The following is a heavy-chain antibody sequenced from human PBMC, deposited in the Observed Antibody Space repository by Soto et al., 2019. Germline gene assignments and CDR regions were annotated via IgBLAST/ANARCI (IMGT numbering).Heavy chain of an antibody. CDR3: AKPYHYDSSAYNPHFDY. V-gene: IGHV3-30*18. CDR2: ISCDGSSK. J-gene: IGHJ4*02. Sequence: GGSLRLSCAASGFSFSYYAMHWVRQAPGKGLEWVALISCDGSSKYYADSVKGRFTISRDNSKNTLYLQMNSLRAEDTAVYYCAKPYHYDSSAYNPHFDYWGQGTLVTVSS. CDR1: GFSFSYYA. D-gene: IGHD3-22*01.